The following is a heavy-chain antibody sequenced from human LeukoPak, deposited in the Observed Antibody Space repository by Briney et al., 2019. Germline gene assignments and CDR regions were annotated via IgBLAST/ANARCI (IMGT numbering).Heavy chain of an antibody. J-gene: IGHJ5*02. CDR2: IYYSGST. D-gene: IGHD2-21*02. CDR1: GGSISSGDYY. V-gene: IGHV4-30-4*01. CDR3: ARVRLTSIWFDP. Sequence: SETLSLTCTVSGGSISSGDYYWSWVRQPPGKGLEWIGYIYYSGSTYYSPSLKSRVTISVDTSKNQFSLKLISVTAADTAVYSCARVRLTSIWFDPWGQGTLVTVSS.